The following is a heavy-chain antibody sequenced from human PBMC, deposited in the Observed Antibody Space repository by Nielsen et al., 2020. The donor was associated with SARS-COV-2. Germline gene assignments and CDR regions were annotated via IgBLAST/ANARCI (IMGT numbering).Heavy chain of an antibody. D-gene: IGHD6-6*01. CDR1: GFKFNDYT. CDR3: ARGTGSIAAHYAFDI. J-gene: IGHJ3*02. CDR2: ITWDGGIT. Sequence: GESLKISCAASGFKFNDYTMHWVRQTPGKGLEWVSRITWDGGITSYADSVKGRFTVSRDNAKNSLYLEMNSLRAEDTALYYCARGTGSIAAHYAFDIWGHGTVVTVSS. V-gene: IGHV3-43*01.